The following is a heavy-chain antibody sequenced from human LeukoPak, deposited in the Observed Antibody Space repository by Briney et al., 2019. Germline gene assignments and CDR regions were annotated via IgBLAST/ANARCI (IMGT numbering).Heavy chain of an antibody. J-gene: IGHJ6*02. D-gene: IGHD3-3*01. CDR2: IYYSGTT. CDR3: ARDLYTYFDFWSGTIGYYYGLDV. Sequence: SETLSLTCTVSGGSISSYYWSWIRQPPGKGLEWIGYIYYSGTTNYNSSLKSRVAISVDTSKNQFSLKLSSVTAADTAVYYCARDLYTYFDFWSGTIGYYYGLDVWGQGTTVTVSS. V-gene: IGHV4-59*01. CDR1: GGSISSYY.